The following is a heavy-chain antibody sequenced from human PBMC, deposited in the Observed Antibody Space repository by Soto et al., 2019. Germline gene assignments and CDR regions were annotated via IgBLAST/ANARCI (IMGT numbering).Heavy chain of an antibody. V-gene: IGHV4-30-4*01. CDR2: IYGRERT. D-gene: IGHD1-1*01. Sequence: QVQLQESGPGLVKPSETLSLTCTVSGRSIRGGDYYLNWIRQFPGKGVEWIGSIYGRERTEYNPSLRGRTAISADPYKNRFFLGRTSVISADTATYYCASRIGRTGIGYDGEDLWGQATVV. CDR1: GRSIRGGDYY. J-gene: IGHJ3*01. CDR3: ASRIGRTGIGYDGEDL.